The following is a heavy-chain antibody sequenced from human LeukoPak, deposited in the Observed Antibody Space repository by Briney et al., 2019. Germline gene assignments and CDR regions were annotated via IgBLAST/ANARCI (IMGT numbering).Heavy chain of an antibody. J-gene: IGHJ6*03. CDR3: ARDPESGYSSSWCMDV. V-gene: IGHV4-61*02. CDR2: IYTSGST. CDR1: GGSISSGSYY. D-gene: IGHD6-13*01. Sequence: PSQTLSLTCTVSGGSISSGSYYWSWIRQPAGKGLEWIGRIYTSGSTNYNPSLKSRVTISVDKSKNQFSLKLSSVTAADTAVYYCARDPESGYSSSWCMDVWGKGTTVTVSS.